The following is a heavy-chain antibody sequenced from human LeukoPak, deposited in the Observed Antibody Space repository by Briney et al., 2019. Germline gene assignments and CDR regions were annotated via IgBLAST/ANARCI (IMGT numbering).Heavy chain of an antibody. J-gene: IGHJ3*02. CDR3: ARELESGLDI. CDR2: IIPIFGTA. D-gene: IGHD2-15*01. Sequence: SVTVSCTASGGTFSSYAISWVRQAPGQGLEWMGGIIPIFGTANYAQKFQGRVTITADESTSTAYMELSSLRSEDTAVYYCARELESGLDIWGQGTMVTVSS. CDR1: GGTFSSYA. V-gene: IGHV1-69*13.